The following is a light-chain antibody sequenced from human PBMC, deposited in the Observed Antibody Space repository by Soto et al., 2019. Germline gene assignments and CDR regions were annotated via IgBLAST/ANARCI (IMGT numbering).Light chain of an antibody. V-gene: IGKV3-11*01. CDR1: QTVSAY. J-gene: IGKJ4*01. Sequence: VLTQSPATLSLSPGERATLSCRTSQTVSAYLAWYQQKPGQAPRLLIYDTSNRATGIPARFTGSGSGTDFTLTISSLEPEDFAVYYCQQRSNWPLTFGGGTKVDIK. CDR3: QQRSNWPLT. CDR2: DTS.